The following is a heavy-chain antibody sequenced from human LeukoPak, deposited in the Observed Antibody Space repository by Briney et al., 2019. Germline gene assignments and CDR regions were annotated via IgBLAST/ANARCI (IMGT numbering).Heavy chain of an antibody. CDR3: AKDFGDLDSSGWYTNYYGMDV. CDR1: GFTFINYA. V-gene: IGHV3-23*01. Sequence: PGGSLRLSCAASGFTFINYAMSWVRQAPGKGLEWVSAISGSGGSTFFADSVEGRFTISRDNSKNTLYLQMNSLRAEDTAVYYCAKDFGDLDSSGWYTNYYGMDVWGQGTTVTVSS. CDR2: ISGSGGST. J-gene: IGHJ6*02. D-gene: IGHD6-19*01.